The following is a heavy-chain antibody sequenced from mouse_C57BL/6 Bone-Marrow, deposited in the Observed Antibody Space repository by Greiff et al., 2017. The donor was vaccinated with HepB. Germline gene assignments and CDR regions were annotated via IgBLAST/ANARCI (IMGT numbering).Heavy chain of an antibody. CDR1: GYTFTDYY. CDR2: INPYNGGT. V-gene: IGHV1-19*01. CDR3: GSGSSLFDY. D-gene: IGHD1-1*01. J-gene: IGHJ2*01. Sequence: VQLQQPGAELVRPGSSVKLSCKASGYTFTDYYMNWVKQSHGKSLEWIGVINPYNGGTSYNQKFKGKATLTVDKSSSTAYMELNSLTSEDSAVYYCGSGSSLFDYWGQGTTLTVSS.